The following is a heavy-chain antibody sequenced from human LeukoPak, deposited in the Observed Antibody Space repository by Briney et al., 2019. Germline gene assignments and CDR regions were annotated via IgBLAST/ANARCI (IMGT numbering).Heavy chain of an antibody. Sequence: GGSLRLSCAASGFTFSSYAMSCVRHAPGEGLEWGSAISGSGGSTYYADSVKGRFTISRDNSKNTLYLQMNSLRAEDAAVYYCAKEGLWFGELPSFDPWGQGTLVTVSS. D-gene: IGHD3-10*01. V-gene: IGHV3-23*01. J-gene: IGHJ5*02. CDR1: GFTFSSYA. CDR2: ISGSGGST. CDR3: AKEGLWFGELPSFDP.